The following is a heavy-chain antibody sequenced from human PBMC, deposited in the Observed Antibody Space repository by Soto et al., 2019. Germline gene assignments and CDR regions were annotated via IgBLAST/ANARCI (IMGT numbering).Heavy chain of an antibody. D-gene: IGHD6-13*01. CDR1: GFTFSSHA. J-gene: IGHJ4*02. CDR3: AKVSSSWYAGFFDL. V-gene: IGHV3-23*01. Sequence: EVQLLGSGGGLVQPGGSLRLSCTASGFTFSSHAMTWVRQAPGKGLEWVSGLSDSGGSIYYADSVKGRFTIFRDNSMNTLYLQMNTLRAEDTAVYYCAKVSSSWYAGFFDLWGQGTLVTVSS. CDR2: LSDSGGSI.